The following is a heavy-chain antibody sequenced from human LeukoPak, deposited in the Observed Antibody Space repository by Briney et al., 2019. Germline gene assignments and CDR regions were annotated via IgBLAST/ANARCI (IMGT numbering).Heavy chain of an antibody. J-gene: IGHJ6*03. CDR3: ARTTEGGYTYDYFYYYYMDV. CDR1: GGSISSGSYY. CDR2: IYTSGST. V-gene: IGHV4-61*02. Sequence: SQTLSLTCTVSGGSISSGSYYWSWIRQPAGKGLEWIGRIYTSGSTNYNPSLKSRVTISVDTSKNQFSLKLSSVTAADTAVYYCARTTEGGYTYDYFYYYYMDVWGKGTTVTISS. D-gene: IGHD5-18*01.